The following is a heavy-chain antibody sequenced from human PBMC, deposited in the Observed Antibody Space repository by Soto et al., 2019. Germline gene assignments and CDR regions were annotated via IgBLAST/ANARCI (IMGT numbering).Heavy chain of an antibody. V-gene: IGHV3-30*03. CDR3: ARDGTLLYFDDYYFYFMDV. J-gene: IGHJ6*03. Sequence: QVQLVESGGGVVQPGRSLRLACTASGFTFSSYGIHWVRQAPGKGLEWVAVISYDGSHKYYGDSVKGRFTISRDNSKNTVYLQINSLIAEDTAAYYCARDGTLLYFDDYYFYFMDVWGKGTTVTVSS. CDR1: GFTFSSYG. CDR2: ISYDGSHK. D-gene: IGHD3-9*01.